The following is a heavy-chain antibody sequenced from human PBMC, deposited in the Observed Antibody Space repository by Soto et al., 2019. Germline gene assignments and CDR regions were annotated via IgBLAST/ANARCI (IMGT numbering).Heavy chain of an antibody. Sequence: EVQLVQSGAEVKKPGESLRISCQGSGYSFTSSWISWVRQMPGEGLEWMGRIDPSDSYINYSPSFQGRVTISADKSISTAYLQWSSLKASDTAMYYCARRGSSSSFFYDSWVQGTLVTVSS. V-gene: IGHV5-10-1*03. J-gene: IGHJ4*02. D-gene: IGHD6-6*01. CDR3: ARRGSSSSFFYDS. CDR2: IDPSDSYI. CDR1: GYSFTSSW.